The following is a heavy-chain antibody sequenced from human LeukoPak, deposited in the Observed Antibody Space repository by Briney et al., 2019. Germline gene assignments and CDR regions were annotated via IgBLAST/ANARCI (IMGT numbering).Heavy chain of an antibody. Sequence: GGSLRLSCAASGFTFSSYAMNWVRQAPGKGLEWVSTVSGGAGRTDYADSVKGRFTISRDNLKNTLYLQMNGLRAEDTAVYYCAKNRGHCVDGVCHNYYYMDVWGKGTTVTVSS. D-gene: IGHD2-8*02. V-gene: IGHV3-23*01. CDR2: VSGGAGRT. J-gene: IGHJ6*03. CDR3: AKNRGHCVDGVCHNYYYMDV. CDR1: GFTFSSYA.